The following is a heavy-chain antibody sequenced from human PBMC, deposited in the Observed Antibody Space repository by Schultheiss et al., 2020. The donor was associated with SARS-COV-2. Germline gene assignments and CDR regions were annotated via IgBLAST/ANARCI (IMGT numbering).Heavy chain of an antibody. J-gene: IGHJ4*02. CDR1: GFTVSSNY. V-gene: IGHV3-11*04. CDR2: ISSSGTTI. Sequence: GGSLRLSCAASGFTVSSNYMSWVRQAPGKGLEWVSYISSSGTTIYYADSVKGRFTISRDNAKNSLYLQMNSLRAEDTAVYYCARDLCSGGSCYDYWGQGTLVTVSS. CDR3: ARDLCSGGSCYDY. D-gene: IGHD2-15*01.